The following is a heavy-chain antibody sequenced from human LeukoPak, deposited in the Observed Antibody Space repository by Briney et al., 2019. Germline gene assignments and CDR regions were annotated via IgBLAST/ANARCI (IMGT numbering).Heavy chain of an antibody. J-gene: IGHJ3*02. D-gene: IGHD6-19*01. CDR1: GFTFDDYA. CDR2: ISWNSGSI. V-gene: IGHV3-9*01. CDR3: AKARGYSSPWGAFDI. Sequence: GGSLRLSCAASGFTFDDYAMHWVRQAPGKGLEWVSGISWNSGSIGYADSVKGRFTISRDNAKNSLYLQMNSLRAEDTALYYCAKARGYSSPWGAFDIWGQGTMVTVSS.